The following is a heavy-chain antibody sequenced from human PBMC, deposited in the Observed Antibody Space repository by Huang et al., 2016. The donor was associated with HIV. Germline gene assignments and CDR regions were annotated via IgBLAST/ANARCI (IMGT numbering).Heavy chain of an antibody. CDR1: GFTFSTYG. D-gene: IGHD4-17*01. Sequence: EVQLVESGGGLVKPGGSLRLSCAASGFTFSTYGMNWVRQAPGKGLGWVSSISSSSSYIYYADSLKGRFTISRDNAKNSLYLQMDSLRVEDTAVYYCAKMTTVTHADYWGQGTLVTVSS. V-gene: IGHV3-21*01. J-gene: IGHJ4*02. CDR2: ISSSSSYI. CDR3: AKMTTVTHADY.